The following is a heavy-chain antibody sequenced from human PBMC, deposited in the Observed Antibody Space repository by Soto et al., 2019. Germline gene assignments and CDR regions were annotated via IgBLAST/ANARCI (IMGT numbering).Heavy chain of an antibody. CDR2: IIPLFRTP. D-gene: IGHD4-4*01. J-gene: IGHJ6*02. Sequence: QVQLVQSGAEMKEPGSSVKVSCMTSGGTFGSSDISWLRQAPGQGLEWMGGIIPLFRTPDYAQKFQGRVTIAADESTSTAYMELSSLRSEDTAVYYCARDNDRLQLGGNYYYILDVWGQGTTITVSS. V-gene: IGHV1-69*12. CDR1: GGTFGSSD. CDR3: ARDNDRLQLGGNYYYILDV.